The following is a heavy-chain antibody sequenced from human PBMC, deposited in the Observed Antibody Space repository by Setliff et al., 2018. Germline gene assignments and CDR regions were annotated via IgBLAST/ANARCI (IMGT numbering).Heavy chain of an antibody. CDR2: MNPNSGRT. CDR1: GYTFTAYD. D-gene: IGHD3-3*01. CDR3: ARGALVLQFLEWLPRFYYMDV. V-gene: IGHV1-8*02. J-gene: IGHJ6*03. Sequence: ASVKVSCKAPGYTFTAYDIVWVRQATGQGLEWMGWMNPNSGRTGYPQKFQGRVTMTRNTSISTAYMELSSLRSEDTAVYFCARGALVLQFLEWLPRFYYMDVWGKGTTVTVSS.